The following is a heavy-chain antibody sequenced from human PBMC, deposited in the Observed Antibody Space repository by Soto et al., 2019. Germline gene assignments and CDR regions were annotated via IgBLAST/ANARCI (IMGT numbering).Heavy chain of an antibody. J-gene: IGHJ6*03. CDR3: TRHGERDGSGSYLQNYYYYYYMDV. D-gene: IGHD3-10*01. CDR2: IRSKANSYAT. CDR1: GFTFSGSA. V-gene: IGHV3-73*01. Sequence: GGSLRLSCAASGFTFSGSAMHWVRQASGKGLEWVGRIRSKANSYATAYAASVKGRFTISRGDSKNTAYLQMNSLKTEDTAVYYCTRHGERDGSGSYLQNYYYYYYMDVWGKGTTVTVSS.